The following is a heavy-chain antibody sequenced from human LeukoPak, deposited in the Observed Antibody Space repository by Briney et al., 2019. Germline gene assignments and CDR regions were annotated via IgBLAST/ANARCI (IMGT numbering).Heavy chain of an antibody. D-gene: IGHD4-11*01. CDR1: GGSISSGYYW. Sequence: PSETLSLTSSVSGGSISSGYYWWRWLRQPPGKGLEWIGYIYYSGSTYYNPSLKRRVTISVDTCKTQFSLKLSSVTAADTAVYYCARSTTDNYFDYWGQGTLVTVSS. CDR2: IYYSGST. J-gene: IGHJ4*02. V-gene: IGHV4-30-4*08. CDR3: ARSTTDNYFDY.